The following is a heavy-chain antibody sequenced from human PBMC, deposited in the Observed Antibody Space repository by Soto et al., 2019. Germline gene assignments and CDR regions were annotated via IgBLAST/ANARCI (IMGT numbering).Heavy chain of an antibody. CDR3: AKGSSSVYYYYYGIDV. CDR1: GLMFRRNG. J-gene: IGHJ6*02. Sequence: GGSLRLSCAASGLMFRRNGMHWVRQAPGKGLEWVAVMSNDGSNKYYADSVKGRFTISRDNSKNMLYLQMNSLRTEDTAVYYCAKGSSSVYYYYYGIDVWGQGTTVTSP. D-gene: IGHD6-6*01. V-gene: IGHV3-30*18. CDR2: MSNDGSNK.